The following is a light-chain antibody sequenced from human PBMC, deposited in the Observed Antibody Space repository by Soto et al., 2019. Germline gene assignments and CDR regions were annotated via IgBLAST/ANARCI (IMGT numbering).Light chain of an antibody. J-gene: IGLJ1*01. Sequence: QSALTQPASVSGSPGQSITISCTGTSSDVGGYNYVSWYQQHPGKAPKLMIYEVTNRPSGVPKRFSGSKSGNTASLTISGLLAEDEADYYCSSYAGSNTYVFGSGTKLTVL. CDR3: SSYAGSNTYV. CDR2: EVT. CDR1: SSDVGGYNY. V-gene: IGLV2-14*01.